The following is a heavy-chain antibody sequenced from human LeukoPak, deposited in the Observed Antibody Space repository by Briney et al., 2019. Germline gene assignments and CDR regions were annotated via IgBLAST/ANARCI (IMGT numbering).Heavy chain of an antibody. CDR2: IIPIFGTA. J-gene: IGHJ5*02. CDR3: ARANPDWFDP. V-gene: IGHV1-69*13. CDR1: GGTFSSYA. Sequence: ASVKVSCTASGGTFSSYAISWVRQAPGQGLEWMGGIIPIFGTANYAQKFQGRATITADESTSTAYMELSSLRSEDTAVYYCARANPDWFDPWGQGTLVTVSS.